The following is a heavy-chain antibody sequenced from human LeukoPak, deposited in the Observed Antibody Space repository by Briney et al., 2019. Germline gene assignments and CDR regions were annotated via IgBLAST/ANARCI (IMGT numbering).Heavy chain of an antibody. J-gene: IGHJ4*02. CDR3: ATFSGSYSYYGY. D-gene: IGHD1-26*01. CDR1: GYSISSGYY. CDR2: IYHTGRT. V-gene: IGHV4-38-2*01. Sequence: SETLSLTCAVSGYSISSGYYWGWIRQPPGKGLKWIGSIYHTGRTYYNPSLKSRVTISLDTSTNQFSLLLSSVTAADTAVYYCATFSGSYSYYGYWGQGILVTVSS.